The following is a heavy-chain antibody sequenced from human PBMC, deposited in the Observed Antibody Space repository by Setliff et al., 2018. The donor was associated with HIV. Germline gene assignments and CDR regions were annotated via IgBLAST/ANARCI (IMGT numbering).Heavy chain of an antibody. J-gene: IGHJ4*02. D-gene: IGHD3-22*01. CDR3: AKAEGYDTDPTALDY. CDR1: GFTFSSYA. Sequence: GESLKISCAASGFTFSSYAMSWVRQAPGKGLEWVSAIGGSGGSTYYADSVKGRFTISRDNSKNTLYLQMNSLRAEDTAVYYCAKAEGYDTDPTALDYWGQGTLVTVS. CDR2: IGGSGGST. V-gene: IGHV3-23*01.